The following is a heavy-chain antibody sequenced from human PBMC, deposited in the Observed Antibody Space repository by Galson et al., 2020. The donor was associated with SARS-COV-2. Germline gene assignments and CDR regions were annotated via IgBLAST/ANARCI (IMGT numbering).Heavy chain of an antibody. CDR2: INQSGTT. CDR3: ARIYQQQRIPGHGD. Sequence: SETLSLTCAVSGGSFGTYYWSWIRQPPGKGLEWIGDINQSGTTNYSPSLKSRATISVDPSTSQFSLDLTSVTAADTAVYYCARIYQQQRIPGHGDWGQGTLVNVSS. J-gene: IGHJ4*02. V-gene: IGHV4-34*01. D-gene: IGHD1-1*01. CDR1: GGSFGTYY.